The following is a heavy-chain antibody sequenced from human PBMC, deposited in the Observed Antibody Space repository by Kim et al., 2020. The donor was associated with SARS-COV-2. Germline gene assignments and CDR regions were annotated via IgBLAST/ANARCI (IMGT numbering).Heavy chain of an antibody. CDR2: INHSGST. V-gene: IGHV4-34*01. J-gene: IGHJ6*04. D-gene: IGHD3-10*01. CDR1: GGSFSGYY. CDR3: ARGPYYGSGSYGV. Sequence: SETLSLTCAVYGGSFSGYYWSWIRQPPGKGLEWIGEINHSGSTNYNPSLKSRVTISVDTSKNQFSLKLSSVTAADTAVYYCARGPYYGSGSYGVWGKGTTVTVSS.